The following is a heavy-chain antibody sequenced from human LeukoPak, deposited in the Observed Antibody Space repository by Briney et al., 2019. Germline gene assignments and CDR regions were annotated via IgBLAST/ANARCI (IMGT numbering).Heavy chain of an antibody. CDR2: ISSSSSYI. V-gene: IGHV3-21*01. J-gene: IGHJ6*02. CDR3: ARDLRKWLRWPRDDYYYYYGMDV. D-gene: IGHD5-12*01. Sequence: GGSLRLSCAASGFTFSSYSMNWVRQAPGKGLEWVSSISSSSSYIYYADSVKGRFTITRDNAKNSLYLQMNSLRAEDTAVYYCARDLRKWLRWPRDDYYYYYGMDVWGQGTTVTASS. CDR1: GFTFSSYS.